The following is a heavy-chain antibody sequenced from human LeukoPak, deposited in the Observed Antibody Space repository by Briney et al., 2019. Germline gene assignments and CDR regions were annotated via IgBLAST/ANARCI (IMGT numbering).Heavy chain of an antibody. CDR2: IYHSGNI. CDR3: ARAVDFYYFDY. Sequence: SQTLSLTCAVSGGSISSGGYSWSWIRQPPGKGLEWIGYIYHSGNIYYNPSLKSRVTISVDRSKNQFSLKLNSVTAADTAVYYCARAVDFYYFDYWGQGTLVTVPS. J-gene: IGHJ4*02. D-gene: IGHD2-15*01. CDR1: GGSISSGGYS. V-gene: IGHV4-30-2*01.